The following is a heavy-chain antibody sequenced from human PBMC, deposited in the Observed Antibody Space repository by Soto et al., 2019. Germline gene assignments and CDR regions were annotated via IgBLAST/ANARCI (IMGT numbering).Heavy chain of an antibody. J-gene: IGHJ4*02. V-gene: IGHV1-46*01. CDR3: SRGGHVVVVTAALDY. CDR1: GDTFTDYY. Sequence: QVQLMQSGAEVKKPGASVKVSCKASGDTFTDYYIHWVRQAPGQGLEWMGTVNPSGGHTTYAQHFPVRGTMTRETSTSTLHMQLTSLTSDDTAIYYCSRGGHVVVVTAALDYWGQGTLVTVSS. CDR2: VNPSGGHT. D-gene: IGHD2-21*02.